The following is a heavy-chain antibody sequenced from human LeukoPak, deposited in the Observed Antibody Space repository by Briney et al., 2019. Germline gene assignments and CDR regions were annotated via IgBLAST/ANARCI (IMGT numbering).Heavy chain of an antibody. J-gene: IGHJ4*02. Sequence: GGSLRLSCAASVFTFSSYAMSWVRQAPGKGLEWVSAISGSGGTTYYTDSVKGRFTISRDNSKNTLYLQINSLRAEDTAVYYCAKEFSSSWYYYFDYWGQGTLVTVSS. CDR3: AKEFSSSWYYYFDY. CDR2: ISGSGGTT. V-gene: IGHV3-23*01. CDR1: VFTFSSYA. D-gene: IGHD6-13*01.